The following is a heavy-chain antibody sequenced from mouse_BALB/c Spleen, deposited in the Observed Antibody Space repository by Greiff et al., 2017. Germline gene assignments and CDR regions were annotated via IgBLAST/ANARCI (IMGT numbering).Heavy chain of an antibody. J-gene: IGHJ4*01. D-gene: IGHD2-14*01. CDR3: ARWAYRYDSMDY. Sequence: VQLKQSGPELVKPGASVKISCKASGYTFTDYNMHWVKQSHGKSLEWIGNIDPYYGGTSYNQKFKGKATLTVDKSSSTAYMQLKSLTSEDSAVYYCARWAYRYDSMDYWGQGTSVTVSS. CDR1: GYTFTDYN. V-gene: IGHV1S29*02. CDR2: IDPYYGGT.